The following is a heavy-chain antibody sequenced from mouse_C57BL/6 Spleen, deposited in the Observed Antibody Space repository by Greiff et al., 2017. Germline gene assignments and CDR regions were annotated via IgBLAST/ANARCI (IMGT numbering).Heavy chain of an antibody. CDR1: GYPFTDYY. Sequence: QVQLKESGAELVRPGASVKLSCKASGYPFTDYYINWVKQRPGQGLAWIARIYPGSGNTYYNEKFKGNATLTAEKSSSTAYMQLSSLTSEDSAVYFCARSVLRDAMDYWGQGTSVTVSS. V-gene: IGHV1-76*01. J-gene: IGHJ4*01. CDR2: IYPGSGNT. CDR3: ARSVLRDAMDY. D-gene: IGHD1-1*01.